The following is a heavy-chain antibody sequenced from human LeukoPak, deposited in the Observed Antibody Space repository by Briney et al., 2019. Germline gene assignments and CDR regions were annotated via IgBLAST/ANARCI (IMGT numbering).Heavy chain of an antibody. D-gene: IGHD2-15*01. Sequence: GGSLRLSCAASGFTFSSYAMHWVRQAPGKGLEWVAVISYDGSSKYYADSVKGRFTISRDNSKNTLYLQMNSLRAEDTAVYYCARVAVALGGAFDIWGQGTMVTVSS. CDR1: GFTFSSYA. J-gene: IGHJ3*02. CDR3: ARVAVALGGAFDI. V-gene: IGHV3-30-3*01. CDR2: ISYDGSSK.